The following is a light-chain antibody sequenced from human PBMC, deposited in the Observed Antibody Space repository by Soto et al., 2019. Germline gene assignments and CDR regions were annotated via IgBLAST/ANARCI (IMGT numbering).Light chain of an antibody. CDR1: SSNIGADYD. J-gene: IGLJ3*02. CDR3: QSYDSRLSGSV. CDR2: ANT. Sequence: QSALTQPPSVSGAPGQRVTISCTGSSSNIGADYDVHWYQQLPGAAPKLLIRANTHRPSGVPDRFSASKSGTSASLAITGLQADDEADYSCQSYDSRLSGSVFGGGTQLTVL. V-gene: IGLV1-40*01.